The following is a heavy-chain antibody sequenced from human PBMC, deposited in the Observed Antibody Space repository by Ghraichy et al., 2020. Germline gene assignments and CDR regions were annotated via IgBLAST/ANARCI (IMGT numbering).Heavy chain of an antibody. J-gene: IGHJ4*02. CDR2: TTGSGSSS. V-gene: IGHV3-23*01. CDR3: AGRGGTSSYC. D-gene: IGHD6-6*01. Sequence: LSLTCAASGLTFSTHAMSWVRHAPGQGLECLSSTTGSGSSSYYADSVKGRFTISRDNSKNTLYLQMNSLRVEDTAVYYCAGRGGTSSYCWGQGTLVTVSS. CDR1: GLTFSTHA.